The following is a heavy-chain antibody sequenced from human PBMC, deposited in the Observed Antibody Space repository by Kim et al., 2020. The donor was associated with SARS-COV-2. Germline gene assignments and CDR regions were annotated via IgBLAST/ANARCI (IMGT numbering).Heavy chain of an antibody. CDR3: ARRNTGKIGGHDY. Sequence: SETLSLTCTVSGGSISSYYWSWIRQPPGKGLEWIGYIYYSGSTNYNPSLKSRVTISVDTSKNQFSLKLSSVTAADTAVYYCARRNTGKIGGHDYWGQGTLVTVSS. CDR2: IYYSGST. J-gene: IGHJ4*02. V-gene: IGHV4-59*01. CDR1: GGSISSYY. D-gene: IGHD5-18*01.